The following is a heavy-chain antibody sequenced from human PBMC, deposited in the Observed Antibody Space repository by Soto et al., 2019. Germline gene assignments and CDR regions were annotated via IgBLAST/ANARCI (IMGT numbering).Heavy chain of an antibody. CDR2: ISGSAGST. D-gene: IGHD6-6*01. CDR1: GFTFTTYA. J-gene: IGHJ4*02. Sequence: EVQLLESGGGLVQPGGSRRLSCAASGFTFTTYAMSWVRQAPGKGLEWVSAISGSAGSTYYADSVKGRFTISRDNSKNTLYLKMHSLRAEDTAVYYCAKNCDTTFSSSSHWGQGTLVSVSS. CDR3: AKNCDTTFSSSSH. V-gene: IGHV3-23*01.